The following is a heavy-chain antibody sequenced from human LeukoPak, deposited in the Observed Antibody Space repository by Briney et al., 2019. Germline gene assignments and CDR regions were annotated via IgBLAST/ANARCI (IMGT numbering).Heavy chain of an antibody. D-gene: IGHD3-10*01. V-gene: IGHV4-4*07. CDR1: GGSISSYY. J-gene: IGHJ4*02. CDR2: IYSSGNT. CDR3: ARGRYYYGSGSHFDY. Sequence: SETLSLTCTVSGGSISSYYWSWIRQPAGKGLEWIGRIYSSGNTNYNPSLKSRVTMSVDTSKNQFSLKMSSVTAADTAVYYCARGRYYYGSGSHFDYWGQGTLVTVSS.